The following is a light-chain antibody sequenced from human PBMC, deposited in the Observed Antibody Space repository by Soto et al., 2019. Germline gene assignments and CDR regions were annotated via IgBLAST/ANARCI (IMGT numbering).Light chain of an antibody. CDR1: SSDVGSYNY. CDR3: CSYAGSSTPWV. CDR2: EGS. J-gene: IGLJ3*02. V-gene: IGLV2-23*01. Sequence: QSALTQPPSASGSPGQSVTISCTGTSSDVGSYNYVSWYQQHPGKAPKLMIYEGSKRPSGVSNRFSGSKSGNTASLTISGLQAEDEADYYCCSYAGSSTPWVFGGGTKLTVL.